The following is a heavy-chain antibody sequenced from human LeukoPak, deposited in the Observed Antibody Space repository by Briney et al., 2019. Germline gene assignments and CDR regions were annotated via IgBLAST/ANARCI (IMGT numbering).Heavy chain of an antibody. J-gene: IGHJ5*02. CDR1: GFTFTTYT. V-gene: IGHV1-3*01. CDR2: INAANGNT. CDR3: ARGAPIRVAVAATFDP. Sequence: GASVKVSCKTSGFTFTTYTMHWVRQAPGQRLEWMGWINAANGNTQYSQKFQGRVTITRDTSASTAYRELSSLRSEDTAVYYCARGAPIRVAVAATFDPWGQGTLVTVPS. D-gene: IGHD6-19*01.